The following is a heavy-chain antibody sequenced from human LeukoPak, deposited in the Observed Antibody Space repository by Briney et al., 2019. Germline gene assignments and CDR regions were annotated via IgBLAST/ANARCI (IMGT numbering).Heavy chain of an antibody. CDR3: ATRIAARREGDY. V-gene: IGHV4-30-4*08. CDR1: GGSISSGDYY. CDR2: IYYSGST. D-gene: IGHD6-6*01. J-gene: IGHJ4*02. Sequence: SETLSLTCTVSGGSISSGDYYWSWIRQPPGKGLEWIGYIYYSGSTYYNPSLKSRVTISVDTSKNQFSLKLSSVTAADTAVYYCATRIAARREGDYWGKGTLVTVSS.